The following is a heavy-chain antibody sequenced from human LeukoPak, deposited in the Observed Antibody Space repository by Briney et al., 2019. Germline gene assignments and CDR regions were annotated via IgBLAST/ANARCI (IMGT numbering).Heavy chain of an antibody. J-gene: IGHJ4*02. CDR3: ARGPGTSIPY. Sequence: GGSLRLSCAASGFTFRSYWMRWVRQAPGKGLEWVANIKQDGSEKNYVDSVKGRFTISRDNAKNSLYLQMNSLRAEDTAVYYCARGPGTSIPYWGQGTLVTVSS. V-gene: IGHV3-7*03. CDR1: GFTFRSYW. CDR2: IKQDGSEK. D-gene: IGHD1-1*01.